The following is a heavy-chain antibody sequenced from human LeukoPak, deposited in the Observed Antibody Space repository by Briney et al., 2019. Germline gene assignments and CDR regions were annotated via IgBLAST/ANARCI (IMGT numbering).Heavy chain of an antibody. J-gene: IGHJ4*02. CDR1: GYTFTSYD. V-gene: IGHV1-8*01. Sequence: ASVKVSCKASGYTFTSYDINWVRQATGQGLEWMGWMNPNSGNTGYAQKFQGRVTMTRNTSISTAYMELSSLRSEDTVVYYCATGPRTAYDSSGYYNDYWGQGILVTVSS. CDR2: MNPNSGNT. D-gene: IGHD3-22*01. CDR3: ATGPRTAYDSSGYYNDY.